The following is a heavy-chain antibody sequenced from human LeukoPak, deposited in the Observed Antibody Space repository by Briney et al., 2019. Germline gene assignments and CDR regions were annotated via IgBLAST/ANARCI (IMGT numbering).Heavy chain of an antibody. Sequence: GGSLRLSCAASGFTFSSYAMSWVRQAPGKGLEWVSYISSSSSTIYYADSVKGRFTISRDNAKNSLYLQMNSLRAEDTAVYYCARIPTSGGFDPWGQGTLVTVSS. J-gene: IGHJ5*02. D-gene: IGHD2-21*01. CDR3: ARIPTSGGFDP. CDR1: GFTFSSYA. CDR2: ISSSSSTI. V-gene: IGHV3-48*01.